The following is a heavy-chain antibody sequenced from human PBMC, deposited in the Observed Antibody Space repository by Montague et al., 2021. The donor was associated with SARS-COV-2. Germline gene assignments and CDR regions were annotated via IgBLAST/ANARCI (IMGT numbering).Heavy chain of an antibody. CDR1: GGSISSYY. J-gene: IGHJ4*02. D-gene: IGHD5-18*01. Sequence: SETLSLTCTVSGGSISSYYWSWIRQPPGKGLEWIGYIYYSGSTNYNPSLKSRVTISVDTSKNQFSLKLSSVTAADTAVCYCARGNTWEGYSYGFDYWGQGTLVTVSS. CDR2: IYYSGST. V-gene: IGHV4-59*01. CDR3: ARGNTWEGYSYGFDY.